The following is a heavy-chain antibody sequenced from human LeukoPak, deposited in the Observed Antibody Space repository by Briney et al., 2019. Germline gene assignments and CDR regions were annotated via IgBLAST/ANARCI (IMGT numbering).Heavy chain of an antibody. CDR2: ISWNSGSI. CDR3: IREQSGSGVRELDH. J-gene: IGHJ4*02. V-gene: IGHV3-9*01. D-gene: IGHD3-10*01. Sequence: PGGSLRLSCAASGFTFDDYAMHWVRQAPGKGLEWVSGISWNSGSIGYADSVKGRFTISRENAKNSLYLQMNSLSDGDTAVYYCIREQSGSGVRELDHWGQGTLVTVSS. CDR1: GFTFDDYA.